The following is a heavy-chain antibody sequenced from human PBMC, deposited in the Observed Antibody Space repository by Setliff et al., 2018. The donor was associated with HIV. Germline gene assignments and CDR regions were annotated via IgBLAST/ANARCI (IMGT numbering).Heavy chain of an antibody. V-gene: IGHV1-69*01. Sequence: VSCKSSGGIFSTSSINWVRQAPGQGLEWMGGFNPIFTTPDYAQKFQDRITMTADESTSTAYMELRGLTSEDTAVYFCARGVRVTVVQRGSSFDYWGQGTLVTVSS. D-gene: IGHD2-21*02. CDR2: FNPIFTTP. CDR1: GGIFSTSS. J-gene: IGHJ4*02. CDR3: ARGVRVTVVQRGSSFDY.